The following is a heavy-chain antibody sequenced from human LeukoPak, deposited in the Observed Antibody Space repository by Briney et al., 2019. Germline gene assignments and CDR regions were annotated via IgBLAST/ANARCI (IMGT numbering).Heavy chain of an antibody. J-gene: IGHJ4*02. V-gene: IGHV3-30*18. CDR2: ISYDGSNK. CDR1: GFTFSSYG. CDR3: AKYAPRWLALGY. D-gene: IGHD6-19*01. Sequence: GVSLRLSCAASGFTFSSYGMHWVRQAPGKGLEWVAVISYDGSNKYYADSVKGRFTISRDNSKNTLYLQMNSLRAEDTAVYYCAKYAPRWLALGYWGQGTLVTVSS.